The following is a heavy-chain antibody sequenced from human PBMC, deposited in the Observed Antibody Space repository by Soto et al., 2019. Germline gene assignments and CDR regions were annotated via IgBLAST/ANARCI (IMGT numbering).Heavy chain of an antibody. CDR3: ARVLRDGYNYFDY. Sequence: ASVTVSCKASGYTFTGYYMHWVRQAPGQGLEWMGWINPNSGGTNYAQKFQGWVTMTRDTSISTAYMELSRLRSDDTAVYYCARVLRDGYNYFDYWGQGTLVTVSS. CDR2: INPNSGGT. CDR1: GYTFTGYY. D-gene: IGHD5-12*01. J-gene: IGHJ4*02. V-gene: IGHV1-2*04.